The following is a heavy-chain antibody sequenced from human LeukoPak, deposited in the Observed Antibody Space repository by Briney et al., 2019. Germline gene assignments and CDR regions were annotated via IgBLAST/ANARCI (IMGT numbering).Heavy chain of an antibody. Sequence: SETLSLTCTVSGGSISSYYWSWIRQPPGKGLEWIGYIYYSGSTNYNPSLKSRVTISVDTSKNQFSLKLSSVTAADTAVYYRARAGYSYGFHYYYYYYMDVWGKGTTVTISS. CDR3: ARAGYSYGFHYYYYYYMDV. CDR1: GGSISSYY. D-gene: IGHD5-18*01. V-gene: IGHV4-59*01. CDR2: IYYSGST. J-gene: IGHJ6*03.